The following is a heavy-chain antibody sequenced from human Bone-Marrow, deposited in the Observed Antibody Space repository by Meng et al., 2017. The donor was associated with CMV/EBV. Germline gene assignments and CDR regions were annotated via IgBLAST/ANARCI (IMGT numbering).Heavy chain of an antibody. CDR1: GGTFSSYT. CDR3: ARAQGGYCSSTSCYTYYYGMDV. CDR2: ISAYNGNT. D-gene: IGHD2-2*02. Sequence: ASVKVSCKASGGTFSSYTISWVRQAPGQGLEWMGWISAYNGNTNYAQKLQGRVTMTTDTSTSTAYMELRSLRSDDTAVYYCARAQGGYCSSTSCYTYYYGMDVWGQGTTVTVSS. V-gene: IGHV1-18*01. J-gene: IGHJ6*02.